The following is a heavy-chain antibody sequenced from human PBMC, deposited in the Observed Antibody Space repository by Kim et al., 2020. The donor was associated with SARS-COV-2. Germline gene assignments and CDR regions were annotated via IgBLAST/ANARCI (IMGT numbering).Heavy chain of an antibody. CDR3: ARDLGESSGPAY. Sequence: NYAQKFQGWVTMTRDTSISTAYMELSRLRSDDTAVYYCARDLGESSGPAYWGQGTLVTVSS. J-gene: IGHJ4*02. D-gene: IGHD3-16*01. V-gene: IGHV1-2*04.